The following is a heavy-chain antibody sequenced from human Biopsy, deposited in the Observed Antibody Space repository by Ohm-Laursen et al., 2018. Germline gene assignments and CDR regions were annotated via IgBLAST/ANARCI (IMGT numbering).Heavy chain of an antibody. CDR2: ISDSGST. CDR1: GGSISSFY. V-gene: IGHV4-59*08. Sequence: TLSLTSAVSGGSISSFYWTWIRQPPGKGPEWIGDISDSGSTNYKPSLKSRVIISVDTSKNQFSLNLSSVTAADTAVYYCARRGSGGRSFDHWGQGTLVTVSS. CDR3: ARRGSGGRSFDH. J-gene: IGHJ4*02. D-gene: IGHD2-15*01.